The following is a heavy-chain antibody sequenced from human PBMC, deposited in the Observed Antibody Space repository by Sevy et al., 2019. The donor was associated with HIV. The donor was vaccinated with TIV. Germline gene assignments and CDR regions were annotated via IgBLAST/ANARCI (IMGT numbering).Heavy chain of an antibody. J-gene: IGHJ4*02. V-gene: IGHV3-7*01. CDR2: IKQDGSEK. CDR1: GFTFSSFW. D-gene: IGHD3-16*01. Sequence: GGSLRLSCAVSGFTFSSFWMSWVRQAPGKGLEWVANIKQDGSEKYYVDSVKGRFTISRENAKNSLYLQMNSLRAEDAARYYCAKQANWALDYWGQGTLVTVSS. CDR3: AKQANWALDY.